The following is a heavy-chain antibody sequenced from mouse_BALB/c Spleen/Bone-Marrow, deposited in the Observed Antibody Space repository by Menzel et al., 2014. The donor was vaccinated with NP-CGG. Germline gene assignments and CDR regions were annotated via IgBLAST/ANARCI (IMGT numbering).Heavy chain of an antibody. CDR1: GYSITSDYA. J-gene: IGHJ2*01. Sequence: EVKLMESGPGLVKPSQSLSLTCTVTGYSITSDYAWNWIRQFPGNKLEWMGYISYSGSSNYSPSLKSRISITRDTSKNQSFLQLNSVTTEDTATYYCARFTYDYDAGGFDCWGQGTTLTVSS. CDR2: ISYSGSS. CDR3: ARFTYDYDAGGFDC. V-gene: IGHV3-2*02. D-gene: IGHD2-4*01.